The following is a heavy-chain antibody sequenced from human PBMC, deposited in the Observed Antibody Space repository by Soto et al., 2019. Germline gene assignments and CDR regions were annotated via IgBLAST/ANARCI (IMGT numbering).Heavy chain of an antibody. CDR1: GFAFNTYS. D-gene: IGHD2-21*01. CDR3: AKVSPLCYFFDV. J-gene: IGHJ4*02. V-gene: IGHV3-30-3*01. CDR2: ISYDGSNK. Sequence: GGSLRLSCASSGFAFNTYSMHWVRQAPGSGLEWVAVISYDGSNKFYADSVKGRFTISRDNSKNTLYLEMNSLRGEDTAFYYCAKVSPLCYFFDVWRQGTQVTVCS.